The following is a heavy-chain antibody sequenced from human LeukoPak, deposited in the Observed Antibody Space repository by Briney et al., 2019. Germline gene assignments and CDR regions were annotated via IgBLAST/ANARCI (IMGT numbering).Heavy chain of an antibody. D-gene: IGHD3-9*01. CDR1: GGTFSSYA. CDR3: ARVTTIFEAYYYYYYMDV. Sequence: ASVKVSCKASGGTFSSYAISWVRQAPGQGLEWMGWISAYNGNTNYAQKLQGRVTMTTDTSTSTAYMELRSLRSDDTAVYYCARVTTIFEAYYYYYYMDVWGKGTTVTISS. J-gene: IGHJ6*03. CDR2: ISAYNGNT. V-gene: IGHV1-18*01.